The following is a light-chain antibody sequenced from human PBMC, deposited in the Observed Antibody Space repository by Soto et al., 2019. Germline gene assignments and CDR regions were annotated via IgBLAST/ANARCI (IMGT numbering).Light chain of an antibody. Sequence: AIRMTQSPSSLSASTGDRVTITCRASQGISSYLAWYQQKPGKAPKLLIYAASTLQSGVPSRFSGSGSGTDFTLTINSLQPEDFATYYCQQSYSTPPITFGQGTRLEIK. CDR2: AAS. V-gene: IGKV1-8*01. J-gene: IGKJ5*01. CDR1: QGISSY. CDR3: QQSYSTPPIT.